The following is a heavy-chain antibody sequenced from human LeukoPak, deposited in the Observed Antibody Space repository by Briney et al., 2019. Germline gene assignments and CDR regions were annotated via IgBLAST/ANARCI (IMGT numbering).Heavy chain of an antibody. V-gene: IGHV3-23*01. Sequence: GGSLRLSCAASGFTFSDYYMSWVRQAPGKGLEWVSAISGSGGSTYYADSVKGRFTISRDNSKNTLYLQMNSLRAEDTAVYYCAKGGGDIRSKYYFDCWGQGNLVTVSS. D-gene: IGHD2-21*02. CDR2: ISGSGGST. CDR3: AKGGGDIRSKYYFDC. CDR1: GFTFSDYY. J-gene: IGHJ4*02.